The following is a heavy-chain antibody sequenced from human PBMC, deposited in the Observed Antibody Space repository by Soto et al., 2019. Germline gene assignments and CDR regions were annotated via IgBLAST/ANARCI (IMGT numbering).Heavy chain of an antibody. CDR2: INSDGSST. Sequence: GGSLRLSCAASGFTFSSYWMHWVRQAPGKGLVWVSRINSDGSSTSYADSVKGRFTISRDNAKNTLYLQMNSLRAEDTAVYYRHSSGVTAIADYFDYWGQGTLVTVSS. D-gene: IGHD2-21*02. J-gene: IGHJ4*02. V-gene: IGHV3-74*01. CDR1: GFTFSSYW. CDR3: HSSGVTAIADYFDY.